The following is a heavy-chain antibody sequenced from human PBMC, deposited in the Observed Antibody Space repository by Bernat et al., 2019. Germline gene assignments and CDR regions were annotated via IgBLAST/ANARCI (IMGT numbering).Heavy chain of an antibody. Sequence: QVQLVQSGAEVKKPGASVKVSCKASGYTFTSYYMHWVRQAPGQGLEWMGIINPSGGSTSYAQKFQGRVTMTTDTSTSTAYMELRSLRSDDTAVYYCARLAAAGNVDYWGQGTLVTVSS. V-gene: IGHV1-46*01. CDR3: ARLAAAGNVDY. CDR2: INPSGGST. CDR1: GYTFTSYY. J-gene: IGHJ4*02. D-gene: IGHD6-13*01.